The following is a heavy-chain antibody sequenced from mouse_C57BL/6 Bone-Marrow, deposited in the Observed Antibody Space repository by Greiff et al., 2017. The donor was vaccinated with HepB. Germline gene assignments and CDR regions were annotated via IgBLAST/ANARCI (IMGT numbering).Heavy chain of an antibody. J-gene: IGHJ3*01. CDR2: IHPNSGST. V-gene: IGHV1-64*01. D-gene: IGHD4-1*01. Sequence: QVQLKQPGAELVKPGASVKLSCKASGYTFTSYWMHWVKQRPGQGLEWIGMIHPNSGSTNYNEKFKSKATLTVDKSSSTAYMQLSSLTAEDSAVYYCAKTGTRWQAYWGQGTLVTVSA. CDR3: AKTGTRWQAY. CDR1: GYTFTSYW.